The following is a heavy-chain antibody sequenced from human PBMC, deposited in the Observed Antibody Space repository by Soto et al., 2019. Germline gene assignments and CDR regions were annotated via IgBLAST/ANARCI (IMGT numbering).Heavy chain of an antibody. CDR3: ARAGLCSSPRCVIYYYYGMDV. V-gene: IGHV3-23*01. D-gene: IGHD2-2*01. CDR1: GFTFSSFA. Sequence: GGSLRLSXAASGFTFSSFAMSWVRQAPGKGLEWVSGIIGSGGGTYYADSVKGRFTILRDNSKNTLDLQMNSLRVEDTAVYYCARAGLCSSPRCVIYYYYGMDVWGPGTTVTVSS. J-gene: IGHJ6*02. CDR2: IIGSGGGT.